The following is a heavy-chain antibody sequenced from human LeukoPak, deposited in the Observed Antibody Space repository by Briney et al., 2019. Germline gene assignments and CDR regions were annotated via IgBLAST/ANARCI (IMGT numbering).Heavy chain of an antibody. V-gene: IGHV4-59*01. D-gene: IGHD3-10*01. CDR1: GGSISSYY. CDR2: IYYSGNT. Sequence: SETLPLTCTASGGSISSYYWSWIRQPPGKGLEWIGYIYYSGNTNYNPSLKSRVTISVDTSKNQFSLKLSSVTAADTAVYYCARGVAVRGTYYYYYMDVWGKGTTVTISS. J-gene: IGHJ6*03. CDR3: ARGVAVRGTYYYYYMDV.